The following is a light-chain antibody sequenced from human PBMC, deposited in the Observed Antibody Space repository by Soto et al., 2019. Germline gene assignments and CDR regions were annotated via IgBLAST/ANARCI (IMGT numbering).Light chain of an antibody. V-gene: IGKV1-12*01. CDR2: AAS. Sequence: DIQMTQAPSFVSAFVGDRVTITCRASQVISSWLAWYQQKPGKAPKLLIYAASSLQSGVPSRFSGSESGTDFTLTISSLQPEDSATYYCQQASSFLLTFGGGTKVEIK. CDR1: QVISSW. CDR3: QQASSFLLT. J-gene: IGKJ4*01.